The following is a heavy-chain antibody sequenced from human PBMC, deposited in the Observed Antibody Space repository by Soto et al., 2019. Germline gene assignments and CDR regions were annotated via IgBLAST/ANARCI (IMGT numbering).Heavy chain of an antibody. J-gene: IGHJ4*02. CDR1: GGTFSSYS. CDR3: ARAGGRCSGGIDY. V-gene: IGHV1-69*01. Sequence: QVQLVQSGAEVKKPGSSVKVSCKASGGTFSSYSINWVRQAPGQGVEWMGEIIPIFGTATYAQKLRGRVRITADESTSRDYMELSSPRSEDTAVYECARAGGRCSGGIDYWGQGTLVTVSS. CDR2: IIPIFGTA. D-gene: IGHD3-16*01.